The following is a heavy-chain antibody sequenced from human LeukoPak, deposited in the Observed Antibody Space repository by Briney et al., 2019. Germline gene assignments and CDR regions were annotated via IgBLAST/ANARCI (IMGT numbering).Heavy chain of an antibody. Sequence: SVKVSCKASGGTFSSYAISWVRQAPGQGLEWMGGIIPIFGTANYAQKFQGRVTITTDESTSTAYMELSSLRSEDTAVYYCARDLGGSGYYYSPDYYYYMDVWGKGTTVTVSS. CDR3: ARDLGGSGYYYSPDYYYYMDV. CDR1: GGTFSSYA. V-gene: IGHV1-69*05. J-gene: IGHJ6*03. CDR2: IIPIFGTA. D-gene: IGHD3-22*01.